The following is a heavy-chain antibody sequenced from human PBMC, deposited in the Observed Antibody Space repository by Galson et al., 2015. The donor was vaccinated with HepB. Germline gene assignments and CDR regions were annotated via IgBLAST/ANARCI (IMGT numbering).Heavy chain of an antibody. V-gene: IGHV1-18*01. CDR1: GYTFSSYS. J-gene: IGHJ5*02. Sequence: SVKVSCKASGYTFSSYSITWVRQAPGQGLEWMGWISPYNRDTNYAQQLQGRVTLTTDTSTSTAYMELRSLRSDDTAVYFCARGALVVVVGATQNNWFDPWGQGTLVIVSS. D-gene: IGHD2-15*01. CDR3: ARGALVVVVGATQNNWFDP. CDR2: ISPYNRDT.